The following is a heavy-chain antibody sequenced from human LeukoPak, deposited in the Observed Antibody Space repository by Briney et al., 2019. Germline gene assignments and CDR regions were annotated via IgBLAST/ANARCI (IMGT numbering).Heavy chain of an antibody. CDR1: GGSFSGYY. J-gene: IGHJ6*03. CDR2: INHSGST. D-gene: IGHD2-2*01. CDR3: ARARLGYCSGTRCLSPNYYYYYMDV. Sequence: SETLSLTCAVFGGSFSGYYWSWIRQPPGKGLEWIGEINHSGSTNYNPSLKSRVTISVDTSKNQFSLKLNSVTAADTAVYYCARARLGYCSGTRCLSPNYYYYYMDVWDKGTTVTVSS. V-gene: IGHV4-34*01.